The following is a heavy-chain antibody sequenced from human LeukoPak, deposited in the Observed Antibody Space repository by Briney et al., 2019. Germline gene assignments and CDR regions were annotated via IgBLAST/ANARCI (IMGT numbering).Heavy chain of an antibody. J-gene: IGHJ4*02. V-gene: IGHV4-59*01. Sequence: SETLSLTCTVSGGSISSYYWSWIRQPPGKGLEWIGYIYYSGSTNYNPSLKSRVTISVDTSKNQFSLKLSSVTAADTAVYYCARDRVGATDYWGQGTLVTVPS. CDR1: GGSISSYY. D-gene: IGHD1-26*01. CDR3: ARDRVGATDY. CDR2: IYYSGST.